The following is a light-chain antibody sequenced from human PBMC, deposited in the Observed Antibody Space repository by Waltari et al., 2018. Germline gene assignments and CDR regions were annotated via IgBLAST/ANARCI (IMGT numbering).Light chain of an antibody. Sequence: SYVVTQPPSVSVAPGETATITCGGDNIGTYSVHWYQQQAGQAPVLVIFYDRDRPSGIPERFSGSNTGKTATLTISRVEAGDEARYYCHVWHPHVDPGVFGTGTEVTVL. V-gene: IGLV3-21*04. J-gene: IGLJ1*01. CDR2: YDR. CDR1: NIGTYS. CDR3: HVWHPHVDPGV.